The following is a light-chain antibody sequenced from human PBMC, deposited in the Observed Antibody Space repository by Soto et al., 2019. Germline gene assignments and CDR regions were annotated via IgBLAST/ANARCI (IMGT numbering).Light chain of an antibody. CDR3: SSYTSTSTWV. Sequence: QSAPTQPASVSGSPGQSITISCTGTSSDVGSYNLVSWYQQHPGKAPKLMLYEVSNRPSGVSNRFSASKSGNTASLTISGLQAEDEADYYCSSYTSTSTWVFGGGTKLTVL. V-gene: IGLV2-14*02. J-gene: IGLJ3*02. CDR1: SSDVGSYNL. CDR2: EVS.